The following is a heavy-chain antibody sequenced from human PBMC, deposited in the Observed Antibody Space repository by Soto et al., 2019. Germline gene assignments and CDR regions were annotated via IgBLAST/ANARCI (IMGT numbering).Heavy chain of an antibody. J-gene: IGHJ4*02. D-gene: IGHD5-12*01. CDR1: GFSLSTRGVG. V-gene: IGHV2-5*02. CDR2: SFWDDDK. CDR3: AHRSRGYADDFDK. Sequence: QITLKESGPPLVKPTQTLTLTCSFSGFSLSTRGVGVGWIRQPPGTALEWLALSFWDDDKWYSPSLRSRLTSTEDTTKNQVVMTMTNMDPADTATYYCAHRSRGYADDFDKWGQGTLVTVSS.